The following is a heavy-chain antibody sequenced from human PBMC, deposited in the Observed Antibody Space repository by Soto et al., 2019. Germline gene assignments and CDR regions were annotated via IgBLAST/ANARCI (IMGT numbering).Heavy chain of an antibody. CDR3: ARSADGSGNWFDP. CDR1: GGSISSGGYY. Sequence: PLEILSLTCTVSGGSISSGGYYWSWIRQHPGKGLEWIGYIYYSGSTYYNPSLKSRVTISVDTSKNQFSLKLSSVTAADTAVYYCARSADGSGNWFDPWGQGTLVTVSS. V-gene: IGHV4-31*03. D-gene: IGHD3-10*01. J-gene: IGHJ5*02. CDR2: IYYSGST.